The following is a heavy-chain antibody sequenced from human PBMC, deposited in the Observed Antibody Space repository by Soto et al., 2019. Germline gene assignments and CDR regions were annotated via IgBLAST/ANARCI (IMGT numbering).Heavy chain of an antibody. CDR1: GFSISTYW. CDR2: IKEDGSEE. D-gene: IGHD3-16*01. V-gene: IGHV3-7*05. J-gene: IGHJ6*02. CDR3: ARDWGAPGRGSAFGYYYHFGMDV. Sequence: EVQLVESGGGSVQPGGSLRLSCAASGFSISTYWMNWVRQAPGKGLEWVANIKEDGSEEHYVDSVKGRFTISRDNAKNSLVLDMNSLRGEDTAVYYCARDWGAPGRGSAFGYYYHFGMDVWGQGTTVTVPS.